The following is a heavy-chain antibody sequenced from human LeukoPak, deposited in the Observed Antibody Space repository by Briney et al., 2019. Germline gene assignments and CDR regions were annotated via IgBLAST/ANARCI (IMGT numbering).Heavy chain of an antibody. Sequence: GGSLRLSCVASRFTFSAHAMSWLRQAPGKGLEWVSAISGSGTTTHYADSVRGRFTISRDNSKNTLSLQMNSLRADDTALYYCAKESQAATCFDYWGQGSLVTVSS. D-gene: IGHD6-25*01. J-gene: IGHJ4*02. CDR2: ISGSGTTT. CDR3: AKESQAATCFDY. CDR1: RFTFSAHA. V-gene: IGHV3-23*01.